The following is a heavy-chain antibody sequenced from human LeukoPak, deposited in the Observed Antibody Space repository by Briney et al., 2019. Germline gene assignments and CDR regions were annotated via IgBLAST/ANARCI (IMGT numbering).Heavy chain of an antibody. J-gene: IGHJ4*02. CDR3: GRGHWGLDY. V-gene: IGHV3-7*01. Sequence: GGSLRLSCAASGFMFSNYWMSWVRQAPGKGLEWVANIKQDGSESRYVDSVKGRFTISRDNAKNSLYLQMNSLRAEDTAVYYCGRGHWGLDYWGQGALVTVSS. CDR1: GFMFSNYW. D-gene: IGHD7-27*01. CDR2: IKQDGSES.